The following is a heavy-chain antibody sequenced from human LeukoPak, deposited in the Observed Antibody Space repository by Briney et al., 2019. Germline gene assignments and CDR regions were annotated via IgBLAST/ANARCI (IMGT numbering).Heavy chain of an antibody. CDR3: ATGYRRYYYYYYYMDV. CDR2: INPSGGST. Sequence: GASVKVSCKASGYTFTGYYMHWVRQAPGQGLEWMGIINPSGGSTSYAQKFQGRVTMTRDMSTSTVYMELSSLRSEDTAVYYCATGYRRYYYYYYYMDVWGKGTTVTVSS. V-gene: IGHV1-46*01. D-gene: IGHD5-18*01. J-gene: IGHJ6*03. CDR1: GYTFTGYY.